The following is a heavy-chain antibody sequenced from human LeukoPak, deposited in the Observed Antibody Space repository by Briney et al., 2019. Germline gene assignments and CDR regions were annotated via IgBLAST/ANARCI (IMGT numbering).Heavy chain of an antibody. V-gene: IGHV3-66*01. D-gene: IGHD2-2*01. CDR2: IYSGGST. Sequence: GGSLRLSCAASGFTVSSNYMSWVRQAPGKGLEWVSVIYSGGSTYYADSVKGRFTISRDNSKNTLYLQMNSLRAEDTAVYYCARVDIVVVPAASKYYYYYYMDVWGKGTTVTVSS. CDR3: ARVDIVVVPAASKYYYYYYMDV. CDR1: GFTVSSNY. J-gene: IGHJ6*03.